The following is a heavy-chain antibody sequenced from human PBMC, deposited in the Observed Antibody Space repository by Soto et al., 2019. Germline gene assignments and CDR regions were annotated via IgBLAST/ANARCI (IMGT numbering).Heavy chain of an antibody. CDR2: ISGRGGGT. V-gene: IGHV3-23*01. D-gene: IGHD2-21*02. CDR3: AKDGDSCAFDV. CDR1: GFTFSRYA. Sequence: GGSLRLSCAASGFTFSRYAMSWVRQAPGKGLEWVSAISGRGGGTYYVDSGKGRFTISRDKYKNTLYLQRKSLISEDTAVYCCAKDGDSCAFDVWGQGTMVTVSS. J-gene: IGHJ3*01.